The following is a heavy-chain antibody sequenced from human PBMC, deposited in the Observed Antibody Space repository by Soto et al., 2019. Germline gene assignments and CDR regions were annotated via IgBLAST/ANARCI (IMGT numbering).Heavy chain of an antibody. Sequence: SVKVSCKASGGTFSSYAISWVRQAPGQGLEWMGGIIPIFDTANYAQKFQGRVTITADESTSTAYMELSSLRSEDTAVYYCARDFDFAYYYYGMDVWCQGTTVTVSS. D-gene: IGHD3-9*01. CDR1: GGTFSSYA. CDR3: ARDFDFAYYYYGMDV. V-gene: IGHV1-69*13. CDR2: IIPIFDTA. J-gene: IGHJ6*02.